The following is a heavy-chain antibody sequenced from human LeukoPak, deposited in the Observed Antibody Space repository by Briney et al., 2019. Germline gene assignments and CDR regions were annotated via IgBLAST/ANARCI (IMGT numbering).Heavy chain of an antibody. CDR3: ARGRVSSSSWSSTYYYYFYMDV. J-gene: IGHJ6*03. CDR1: GGSFSGYY. CDR2: INHSGST. D-gene: IGHD6-13*01. Sequence: SETLSLTCAVYGGSFSGYYWSWIRQPPGKGLEWIGEINHSGSTNYNPSLKSRVTISVDTSKNQFSLKLSSVTAADTAVYFCARGRVSSSSWSSTYYYYFYMDVWGKGTTVTVSS. V-gene: IGHV4-34*01.